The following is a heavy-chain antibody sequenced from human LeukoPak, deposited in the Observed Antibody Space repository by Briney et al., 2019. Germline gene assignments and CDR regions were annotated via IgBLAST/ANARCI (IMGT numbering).Heavy chain of an antibody. D-gene: IGHD5-18*01. Sequence: PGRSLRLSCAASGFTFSSYGMHWVRQAPGKGLEWVAIISYDGSNKDYADSVKGRFTISRDNSKNTLYVQMNSLRAEDTAVYYCAKDWAGPGYNHGTYFDYWGQGTLVTVSS. J-gene: IGHJ4*02. V-gene: IGHV3-30*18. CDR2: ISYDGSNK. CDR3: AKDWAGPGYNHGTYFDY. CDR1: GFTFSSYG.